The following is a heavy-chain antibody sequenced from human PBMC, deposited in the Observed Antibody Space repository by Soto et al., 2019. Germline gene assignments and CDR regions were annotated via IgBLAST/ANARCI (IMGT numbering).Heavy chain of an antibody. CDR1: GFVFSSYG. D-gene: IGHD4-17*01. V-gene: IGHV3-30*18. CDR3: AKGFYGDHPFDY. CDR2: TSYDGNNN. J-gene: IGHJ4*01. Sequence: QVQLVESGGGVVQPGRSLRLSCAASGFVFSSYGIHWVRQAPGKGLEWVAATSYDGNNNFYADSVKGRFTISRDSSKNMVYLQMNSLRDEDTAVYYCAKGFYGDHPFDYWGQGTLVTVSS.